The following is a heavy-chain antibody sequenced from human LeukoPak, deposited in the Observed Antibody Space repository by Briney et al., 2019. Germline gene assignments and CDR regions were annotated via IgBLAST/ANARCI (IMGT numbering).Heavy chain of an antibody. J-gene: IGHJ3*02. V-gene: IGHV3-74*01. Sequence: GGSLRLSCAASGFTLSNYWMHWVRQAPGKGLVWVSRINADGSSASYADSVKGRFTIPRDNAKNSLYLQMDSLRAEDTAVYYCARGADAFDIWGQGTIVTVSS. CDR3: ARGADAFDI. CDR1: GFTLSNYW. CDR2: INADGSSA.